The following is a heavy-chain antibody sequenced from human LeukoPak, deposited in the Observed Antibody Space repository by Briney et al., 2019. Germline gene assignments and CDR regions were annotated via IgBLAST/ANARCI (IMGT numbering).Heavy chain of an antibody. Sequence: GGSLRLSCAASGFTVSSNYMSWDRQAPGKVLEWVSGINWSGGNTGYVDSVKGRFTISRDNAKNSLYLQMNSLRAEDTALYYCTRDGITIFGVVLPPGYWGQGTLVTVSS. D-gene: IGHD3-3*01. V-gene: IGHV3-20*04. CDR3: TRDGITIFGVVLPPGY. J-gene: IGHJ4*02. CDR2: INWSGGNT. CDR1: GFTVSSNY.